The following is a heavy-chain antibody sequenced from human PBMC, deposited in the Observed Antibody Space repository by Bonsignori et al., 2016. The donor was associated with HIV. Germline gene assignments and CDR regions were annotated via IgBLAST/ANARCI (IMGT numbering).Heavy chain of an antibody. CDR2: INHSGGT. Sequence: RQAPGKGLEWIGEINHSGGTNYNPSLKSRVTASVDTSKNQFSLKLSSVTAADTAVYFCARVGPTTGRVDYWGQGTLVTVSS. V-gene: IGHV4-34*01. CDR3: ARVGPTTGRVDY. D-gene: IGHD4-11*01. J-gene: IGHJ4*02.